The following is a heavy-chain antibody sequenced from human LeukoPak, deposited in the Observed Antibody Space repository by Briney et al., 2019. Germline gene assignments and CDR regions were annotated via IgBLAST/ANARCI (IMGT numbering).Heavy chain of an antibody. CDR2: IYYSGST. V-gene: IGHV4-59*01. CDR3: ARSVPFDY. D-gene: IGHD3-10*02. Sequence: SETLSLTCTVSGGSISSYYWSWIRQPPGKGLEWIGYIYYSGSTNYNPSLKSRVTISVDTSKNQFSLKLSSVTAADTAVYYCARSVPFDYWGQGTLVTVSS. J-gene: IGHJ4*02. CDR1: GGSISSYY.